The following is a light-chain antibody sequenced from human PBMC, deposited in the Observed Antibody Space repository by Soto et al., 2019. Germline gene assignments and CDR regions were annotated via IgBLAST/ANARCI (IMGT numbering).Light chain of an antibody. J-gene: IGKJ1*01. CDR3: QQYNNYPRT. CDR2: DAS. CDR1: ESIRTW. V-gene: IGKV1-5*01. Sequence: DIQMTQSPSTLSASIGDRVTITCRASESIRTWLAWYQHIPGKAPKFLIYDASSLESGVPSRFSGSGSGTEFTLTISNLQPDDFATYFCQQYNNYPRTFGQGTKVDIK.